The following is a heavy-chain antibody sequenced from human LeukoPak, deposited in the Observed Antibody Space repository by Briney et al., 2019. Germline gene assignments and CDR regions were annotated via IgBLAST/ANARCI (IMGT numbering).Heavy chain of an antibody. D-gene: IGHD3-16*01. Sequence: PSETLSLTCTVSGYSIGSGYYWGWIRPPPGKGLEWIGSIYHSGSTYYNPSLKSRVTISVDTSKNQFSLKLSSVTAADTAVYYCATYDYVWGSYVVYWGQGTLVTVSS. V-gene: IGHV4-38-2*02. CDR3: ATYDYVWGSYVVY. CDR1: GYSIGSGYY. J-gene: IGHJ4*02. CDR2: IYHSGST.